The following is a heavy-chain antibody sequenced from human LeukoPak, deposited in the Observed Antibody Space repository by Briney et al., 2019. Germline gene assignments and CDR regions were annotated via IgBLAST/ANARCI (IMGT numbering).Heavy chain of an antibody. CDR2: ISDDGSGT. V-gene: IGHV3-23*01. CDR3: AKDTSYQPTSDAFDI. CDR1: GFTFSDYA. J-gene: IGHJ3*02. D-gene: IGHD2-2*01. Sequence: PGGSLRLSCAASGFTFSDYAMSWVRQAPGQGLEWVSTISDDGSGTYYADSVKGRFTISRDNSKNTLYLQMNSLRAEDTAVYYCAKDTSYQPTSDAFDIWGQGTMVTVSS.